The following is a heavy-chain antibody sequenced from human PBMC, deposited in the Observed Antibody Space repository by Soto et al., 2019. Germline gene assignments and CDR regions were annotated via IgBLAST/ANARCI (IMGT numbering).Heavy chain of an antibody. D-gene: IGHD3-22*01. V-gene: IGHV3-30*03. J-gene: IGHJ4*02. CDR2: LSFDGHHK. Sequence: PGGSLRLSCSASGFTFSSHGMHWIRQAPGKGLEWVAVLSFDGHHKYFADSVKGRFTISRDNSRSTLYLHMNSLRVEDTAVYYCARARLPDHFDSRGLDHWGQGTLVTVSS. CDR1: GFTFSSHG. CDR3: ARARLPDHFDSRGLDH.